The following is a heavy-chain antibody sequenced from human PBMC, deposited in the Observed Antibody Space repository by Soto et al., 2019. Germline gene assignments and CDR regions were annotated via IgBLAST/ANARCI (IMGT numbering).Heavy chain of an antibody. J-gene: IGHJ6*02. Sequence: GASVKVSCKASGGTFSSYAISWVRQAPGQGLEWMGGIIPIFGTANYAQNLQDRVTMTRDTSTSTAYMELRSLRSDDTAVYYCARPTDFYYYAMDVWGQGTTVTVSS. V-gene: IGHV1-69*05. CDR3: ARPTDFYYYAMDV. CDR2: IIPIFGTA. CDR1: GGTFSSYA.